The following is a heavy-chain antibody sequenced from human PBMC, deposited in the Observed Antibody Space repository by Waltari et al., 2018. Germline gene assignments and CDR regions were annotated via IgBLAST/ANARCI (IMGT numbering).Heavy chain of an antibody. Sequence: EVQLVESGGGLVQPGGSLRLSCAASGFTFSSYAMSWVRQAPGKGLEWVSYISSSSSTIYYADSVKGRFTISRDNAKNSLYLQMNSLRAEDTAVYYCARAPSPRELGYWGQGTLVTVSS. CDR2: ISSSSSTI. CDR3: ARAPSPRELGY. J-gene: IGHJ4*02. D-gene: IGHD3-10*01. V-gene: IGHV3-48*04. CDR1: GFTFSSYA.